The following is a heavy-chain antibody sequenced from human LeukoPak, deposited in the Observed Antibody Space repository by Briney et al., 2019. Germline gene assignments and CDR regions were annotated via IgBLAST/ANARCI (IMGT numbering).Heavy chain of an antibody. Sequence: PGGSLRLSCATSGFTFSSYWMSWVRQAPGKGLEWVANIKQDGSEKYFVDSVKGRFTISRDNAKSSLFLQMNSLRAEDTAVYYCAYSSSWYDLNDYWGQGTLVTVSS. CDR1: GFTFSSYW. V-gene: IGHV3-7*01. CDR2: IKQDGSEK. J-gene: IGHJ4*02. CDR3: AYSSSWYDLNDY. D-gene: IGHD6-13*01.